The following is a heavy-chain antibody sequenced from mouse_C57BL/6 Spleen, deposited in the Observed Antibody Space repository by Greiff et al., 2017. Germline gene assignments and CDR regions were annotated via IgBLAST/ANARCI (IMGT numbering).Heavy chain of an antibody. Sequence: EVKLQESGGGLVKPGGSLKLSCAASGFTFSDYGMHWVRQAPEKGLEWVAYISSGSSTIYYADTVKGRFTISRDNAKNTLFLQMTSLRSEDTAMYYCARRSNYHGWYFDVWGTGTTVTVSS. D-gene: IGHD2-5*01. V-gene: IGHV5-17*01. J-gene: IGHJ1*03. CDR3: ARRSNYHGWYFDV. CDR2: ISSGSSTI. CDR1: GFTFSDYG.